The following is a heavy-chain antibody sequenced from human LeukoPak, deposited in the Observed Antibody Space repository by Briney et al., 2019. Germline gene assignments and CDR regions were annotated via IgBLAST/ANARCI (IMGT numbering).Heavy chain of an antibody. CDR3: ARVVIDDTTNDY. J-gene: IGHJ4*02. CDR2: INPNSGGT. CDR1: GYTFTGYY. Sequence: VASVKVSCKASGYTFTGYYMHWVRQAPGQGLEWMGWINPNSGGTNYAQKLQGRVTMTTDTSTSTAYMELRSLRSDDTAVYYCARVVIDDTTNDYWGQGTLVTVSS. V-gene: IGHV1-2*02. D-gene: IGHD1-1*01.